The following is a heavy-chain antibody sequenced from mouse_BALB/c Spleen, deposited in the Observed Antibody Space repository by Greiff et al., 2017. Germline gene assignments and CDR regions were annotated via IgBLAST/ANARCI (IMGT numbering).Heavy chain of an antibody. Sequence: EVKVVESGGGLVQPGGSLKLSCAASGFTFSSYTMSWVRQTPEKRLEWVAYISNGGGSTYYPDTVKGRFTISRDNAKNTLYLQMSSLKSEDTAMYYCARRAYYRAMDYWGQGTSVTVSS. J-gene: IGHJ4*01. V-gene: IGHV5-12-2*01. CDR3: ARRAYYRAMDY. CDR1: GFTFSSYT. D-gene: IGHD2-12*01. CDR2: ISNGGGST.